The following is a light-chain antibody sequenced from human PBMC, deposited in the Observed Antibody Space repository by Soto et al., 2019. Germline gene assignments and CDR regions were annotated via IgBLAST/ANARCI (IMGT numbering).Light chain of an antibody. CDR2: TAS. CDR3: QQLNNYPRT. CDR1: QGISSY. V-gene: IGKV1-9*01. J-gene: IGKJ1*01. Sequence: DIQLTQSPSFLSASVGDRVPITCRASQGISSYLAWYQQKPGKAPKLLISTASTLQSGVPSRFSGSGSGTEFTLTISSLQPEEFATYYCQQLNNYPRTFGQGTKGEIK.